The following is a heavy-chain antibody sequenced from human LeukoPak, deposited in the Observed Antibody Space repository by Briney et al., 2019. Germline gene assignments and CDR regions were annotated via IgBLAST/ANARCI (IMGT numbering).Heavy chain of an antibody. CDR3: ARAGSYKGNYYFDY. CDR2: ISSSSYI. V-gene: IGHV3-21*01. Sequence: GGSLRLSCAASGFTFSSYSMNWVRQAPGKGLEWVSSISSSSYIYYADSVKGRFTISRDNAKNSLYLQMNSLRAEDTAVYYCARAGSYKGNYYFDYWGQGTLVTVSS. J-gene: IGHJ4*02. D-gene: IGHD3-10*01. CDR1: GFTFSSYS.